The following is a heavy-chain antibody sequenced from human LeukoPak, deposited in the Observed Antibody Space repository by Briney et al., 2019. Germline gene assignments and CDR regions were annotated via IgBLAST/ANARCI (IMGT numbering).Heavy chain of an antibody. J-gene: IGHJ6*03. CDR1: GFTLSSYA. V-gene: IGHV3-23*01. CDR3: AKVMKGSERLTMVRGVIIKAAGLYYMDV. CDR2: ISARGRST. D-gene: IGHD3-10*01. Sequence: GGSLRLSCAASGFTLSSYAMSWVRHAAGNGLEWVSTISARGRSTNYADSVKGRFTISRDNSKNTMYLQMNSLRAEDTAVYYCAKVMKGSERLTMVRGVIIKAAGLYYMDVWGKGTTVTVSS.